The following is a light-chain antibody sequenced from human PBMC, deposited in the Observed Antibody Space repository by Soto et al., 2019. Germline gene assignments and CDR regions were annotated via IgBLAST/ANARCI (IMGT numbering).Light chain of an antibody. CDR3: QQRGA. Sequence: EVVLTQSPATLSLSPGERATLSCRASQSVGSSLAWYQQKPGQAPRLLIDDASNRATGIPGRFSGRGSGTDFTLTISGLEPEDFAVYYCQQRGAFGQGTKLEIK. CDR2: DAS. J-gene: IGKJ2*01. V-gene: IGKV3-11*01. CDR1: QSVGSS.